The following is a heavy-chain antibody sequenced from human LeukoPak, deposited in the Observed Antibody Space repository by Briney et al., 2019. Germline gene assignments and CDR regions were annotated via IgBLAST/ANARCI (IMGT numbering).Heavy chain of an antibody. Sequence: QAGGSLRLSCAASGFTFSSSGMHWVHQAPGKGLEWVAVIWYDGSLTYYVDSVKGRFTISRDNSKNTLYLQMNSLRAEDTAVYYCAKDGGRLYYRDVWGKGTTVTVSS. CDR3: AKDGGRLYYRDV. CDR2: IWYDGSLT. CDR1: GFTFSSSG. J-gene: IGHJ6*03. V-gene: IGHV3-33*06.